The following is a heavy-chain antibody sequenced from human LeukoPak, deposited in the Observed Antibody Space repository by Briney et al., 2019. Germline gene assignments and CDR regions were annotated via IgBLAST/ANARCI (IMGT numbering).Heavy chain of an antibody. CDR3: ARDLNWETY. D-gene: IGHD7-27*01. CDR1: GFTFSSYW. CDR2: IKTDGSQI. J-gene: IGHJ4*02. Sequence: GGSLRLPCVASGFTFSSYWMTWVRQAPGKGLEWVANIKTDGSQIYYVDSVKGRFTIPRDNAKNSPYLQMNSLRAEDTAVYYCARDLNWETYWGQGTLVSVSS. V-gene: IGHV3-7*01.